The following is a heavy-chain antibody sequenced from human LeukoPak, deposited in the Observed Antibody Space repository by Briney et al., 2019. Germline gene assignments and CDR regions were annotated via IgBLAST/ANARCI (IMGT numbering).Heavy chain of an antibody. Sequence: PRGSLRLSCAASGFTVSSNYMSWVRQAPGKGLEWVSVIYSGGSTYYADSVKGRFTISRDNSKNTLYLQMNSLRAEDTAVYYCARSYSSSRGTFDYWGQGTLVTVSS. CDR2: IYSGGST. D-gene: IGHD6-6*01. J-gene: IGHJ4*02. CDR1: GFTVSSNY. V-gene: IGHV3-53*01. CDR3: ARSYSSSRGTFDY.